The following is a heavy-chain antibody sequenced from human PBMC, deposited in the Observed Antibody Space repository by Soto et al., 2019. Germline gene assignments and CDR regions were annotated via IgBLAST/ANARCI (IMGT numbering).Heavy chain of an antibody. J-gene: IGHJ3*02. CDR3: ARGDYHDTLGPSSDAFDS. D-gene: IGHD3-22*01. CDR2: INQDGRAA. CDR1: GFTFSSYS. Sequence: PGGSLRLSCAASGFTFSSYSMNWVRQAPGKGLEWVAYINQDGRAAWYVDSVKGRFTISRDNAKKSLYLQMNSLRLEDTAVYYCARGDYHDTLGPSSDAFDSWGPGTMVTVSS. V-gene: IGHV3-7*04.